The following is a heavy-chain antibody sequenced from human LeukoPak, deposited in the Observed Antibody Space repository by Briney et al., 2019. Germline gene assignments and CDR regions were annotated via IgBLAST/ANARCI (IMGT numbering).Heavy chain of an antibody. CDR2: ISSSSSYT. CDR1: GFTFSDYY. CDR3: ARERRSFYDSSGYSPAFDY. D-gene: IGHD3-22*01. Sequence: PGGSLRLSCAASGFTFSDYYMTWIRQAPGKGLEWVSYISSSSSYTSYADSVKGRFTISRDNAKNSLYLQMNSLRAEDTAVYYCARERRSFYDSSGYSPAFDYWGQGTLVTVSS. V-gene: IGHV3-11*05. J-gene: IGHJ4*02.